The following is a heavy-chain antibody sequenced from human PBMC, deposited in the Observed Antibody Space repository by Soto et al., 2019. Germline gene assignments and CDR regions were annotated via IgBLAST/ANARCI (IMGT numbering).Heavy chain of an antibody. J-gene: IGHJ2*01. V-gene: IGHV3-33*01. CDR3: ARSYYDILTGYLNWYFDL. CDR1: GFTFSSYG. Sequence: QVQLVESGGGVVQPGRSLRLSCAASGFTFSSYGMHWVRQAPGKGLEWVAVIWYDGSNKYYADSVKGRFTISRDNSKNTLYLQMNSLRAEDTAVYYCARSYYDILTGYLNWYFDLWGRGTLVTVSS. D-gene: IGHD3-9*01. CDR2: IWYDGSNK.